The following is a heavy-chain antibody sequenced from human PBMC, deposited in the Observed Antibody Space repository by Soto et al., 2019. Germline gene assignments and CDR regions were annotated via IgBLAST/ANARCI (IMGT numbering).Heavy chain of an antibody. CDR1: GGSSSGYY. CDR2: INHSGST. J-gene: IGHJ4*02. CDR3: ARGTSTKYYYGSGSYYNVPGLFDY. Sequence: KSSETLSLTCAVYGGSSSGYYWSWIRQPPGKGLEWIGEINHSGSTNYNPSLKSRVTISVDTSKNQFSLKLSSVTAADTAVYYCARGTSTKYYYGSGSYYNVPGLFDYWGQGTLVTVSS. D-gene: IGHD3-10*01. V-gene: IGHV4-34*01.